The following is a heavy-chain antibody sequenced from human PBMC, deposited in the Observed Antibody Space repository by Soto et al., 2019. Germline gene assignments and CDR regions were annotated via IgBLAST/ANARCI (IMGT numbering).Heavy chain of an antibody. V-gene: IGHV1-8*01. CDR2: MNPNSGNT. D-gene: IGHD6-19*01. CDR3: ARGGRPWLVRPVDY. CDR1: GYTFTSYD. Sequence: QVQLVESGAEVKKPGASVKVSCKASGYTFTSYDINWVRQATGHGLEWMGWMNPNSGNTGYAQKFQGRVTMTRNTSISTAYMELSSLRSADTAVYYCARGGRPWLVRPVDYWGQGTLDTVSS. J-gene: IGHJ4*02.